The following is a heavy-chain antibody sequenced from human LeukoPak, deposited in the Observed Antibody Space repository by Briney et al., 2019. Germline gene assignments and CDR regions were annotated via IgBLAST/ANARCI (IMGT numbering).Heavy chain of an antibody. V-gene: IGHV1-8*01. D-gene: IGHD3-9*01. Sequence: ASVKVSCKASGYAFTTYDINWVRRATGQGLEWVGWMNPNSGNTAYAQNFQGRVTMSRNTSINTLYMELSSLKSDDTATYFCARNILRYFDGPPYFYYNMDVWGKGTTVTISS. CDR2: MNPNSGNT. J-gene: IGHJ6*03. CDR1: GYAFTTYD. CDR3: ARNILRYFDGPPYFYYNMDV.